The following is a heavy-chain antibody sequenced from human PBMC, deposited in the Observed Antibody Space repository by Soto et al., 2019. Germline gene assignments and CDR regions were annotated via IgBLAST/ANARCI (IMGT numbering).Heavy chain of an antibody. CDR2: ISGSGGST. D-gene: IGHD6-19*01. J-gene: IGHJ5*02. V-gene: IGHV3-23*01. CDR1: GFTFSSYA. CDR3: AKDQAGGKGGSSGWFYWFDP. Sequence: GGSLRLSCAAPGFTFSSYAMSWVRQAPGKGLEWVSAISGSGGSTYYADSVKGRFTISRDNSKNTLYLQMNSLRAEDTAVYYCAKDQAGGKGGSSGWFYWFDPWGQGTLVTVSS.